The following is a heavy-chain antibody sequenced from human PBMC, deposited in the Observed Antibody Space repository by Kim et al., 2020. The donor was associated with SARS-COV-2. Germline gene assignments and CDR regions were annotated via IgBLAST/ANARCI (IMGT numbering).Heavy chain of an antibody. D-gene: IGHD3-10*01. Sequence: SVKVSCKTSEDTFNNYAISWVRQAPGQGLEWMGEIIPIFGVANYAQKFQGRVTITADESTSTAYMELSSLRSDDTAVYYCASFRTYYYGSQSYWPADYWGQGTLVTVSS. CDR1: EDTFNNYA. V-gene: IGHV1-69*13. CDR2: IIPIFGVA. J-gene: IGHJ4*02. CDR3: ASFRTYYYGSQSYWPADY.